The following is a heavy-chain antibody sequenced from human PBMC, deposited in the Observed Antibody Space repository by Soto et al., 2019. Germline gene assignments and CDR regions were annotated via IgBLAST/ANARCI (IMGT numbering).Heavy chain of an antibody. CDR2: ISGGGGNT. Sequence: EVQLLESGGGLVQPGGSLRLSCAASGFTFSNYAMSGVRQTPGKGLEWVSTISGGGGNTYYPDSVKGRFTISRDNSKDTVYLQMNSLLAEDTAIYYCAKERLGRGADYWGQGALVTVTS. V-gene: IGHV3-23*01. CDR3: AKERLGRGADY. J-gene: IGHJ4*02. CDR1: GFTFSNYA.